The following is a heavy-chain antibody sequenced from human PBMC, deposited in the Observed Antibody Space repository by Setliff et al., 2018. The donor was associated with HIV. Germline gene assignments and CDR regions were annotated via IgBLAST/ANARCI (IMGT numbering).Heavy chain of an antibody. Sequence: SETLSLTCTVSGQFISDGYYWGWIRQPPGKGLEWIGSVYHSGKTYYNPSLKSRVTMSADTSKNQISLMLRSMTAADTAVYYCARDYLHVFDIWGQGTMVTVSS. CDR2: VYHSGKT. V-gene: IGHV4-38-2*02. CDR1: GQFISDGYY. CDR3: ARDYLHVFDI. J-gene: IGHJ3*02.